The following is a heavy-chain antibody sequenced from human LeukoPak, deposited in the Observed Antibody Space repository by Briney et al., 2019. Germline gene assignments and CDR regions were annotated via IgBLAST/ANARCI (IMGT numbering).Heavy chain of an antibody. CDR1: GYTFTNYD. J-gene: IGHJ6*04. CDR3: ARGRGYCSGGSCYPIEDV. CDR2: ISGYTGDT. V-gene: IGHV1-18*01. D-gene: IGHD2-15*01. Sequence: ASVRVSCKTSGYTFTNYDIYWVRQAPGQGLECMGWISGYTGDTKYAQILQGRFTVTTDTSTSTAYMELRSLTYDDTAVYYCARGRGYCSGGSCYPIEDVWGKGTTVTVSS.